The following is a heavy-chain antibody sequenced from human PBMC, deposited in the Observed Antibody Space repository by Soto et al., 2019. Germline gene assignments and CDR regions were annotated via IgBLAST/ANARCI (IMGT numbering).Heavy chain of an antibody. V-gene: IGHV3-74*01. CDR3: ARGGDPAY. J-gene: IGHJ4*02. Sequence: EVHLVASGGGLVQPGGSLRLSCVASGFTFDYYWMHWVRQAPGEGLMWVSRLQTDGSHTDYAASVKGRFTISRDNAKNTLYLQMNNRRVEDTAVYYCARGGDPAYWGQGTLVTVSS. D-gene: IGHD2-21*02. CDR2: LQTDGSHT. CDR1: GFTFDYYW.